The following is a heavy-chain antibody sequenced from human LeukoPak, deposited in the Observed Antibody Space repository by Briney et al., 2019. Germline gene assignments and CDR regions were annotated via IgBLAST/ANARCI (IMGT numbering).Heavy chain of an antibody. J-gene: IGHJ6*01. D-gene: IGHD2-21*02. CDR3: ARDRGSCGADCFNEYGMDA. CDR2: INPNSGGT. V-gene: IGHV1-2*02. CDR1: GYTFTGYY. Sequence: ASVKVSCQASGYTFTGYYMHWVGQAPGQGLEWMGWINPNSGGTNYAQKFQGRVTMTRDTSISTAYMELSRLRSDDTAVYYCARDRGSCGADCFNEYGMDACGQGTTVTVSS.